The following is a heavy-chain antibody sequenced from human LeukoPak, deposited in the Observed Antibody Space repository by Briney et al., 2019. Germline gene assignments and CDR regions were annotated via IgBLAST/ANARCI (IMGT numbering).Heavy chain of an antibody. J-gene: IGHJ4*02. CDR3: AGLPAYYYDTSGFYFDY. Sequence: GGSLRLSCAASGFTVSSNYMSWVRQAPGKGLEWVSVIYGGGSRYYADSVKGRFTISRDNSKNTLYLQMNSLRAEDTAVYYCAGLPAYYYDTSGFYFDYWGQGTLVTVSS. V-gene: IGHV3-66*04. D-gene: IGHD3-22*01. CDR2: IYGGGSR. CDR1: GFTVSSNY.